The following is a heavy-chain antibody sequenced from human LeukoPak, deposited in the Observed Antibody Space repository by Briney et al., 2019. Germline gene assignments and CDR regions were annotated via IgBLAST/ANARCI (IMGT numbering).Heavy chain of an antibody. V-gene: IGHV3-23*01. CDR3: AKDATMVRGALRIHNWFDP. CDR2: ISGSGGST. D-gene: IGHD3-10*01. CDR1: GFTFSSYA. Sequence: SGGSLRLSCAASGFTFSSYAMSWVRQAPGKGLEWVSAISGSGGSTYYADSVKGRFTISRDNSKNTLYLQMNSLRAEDTAVYYCAKDATMVRGALRIHNWFDPWGQGTLVTVSS. J-gene: IGHJ5*02.